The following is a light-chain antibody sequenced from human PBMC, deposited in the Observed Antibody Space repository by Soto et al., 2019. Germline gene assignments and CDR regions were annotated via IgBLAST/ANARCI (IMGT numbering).Light chain of an antibody. CDR1: QSFRGL. V-gene: IGKV3-11*01. CDR2: DAY. CDR3: QQRNMWPIT. J-gene: IGKJ5*01. Sequence: EIVMTQSPVNLSVSPVEIATLSFRASQSFRGLLAWYQQKPGQAPRLLIYDAYNRATGIPPRFSGSGSGTDFTLTISSLEPEDSAVYYCQQRNMWPITFGQGTRLEIK.